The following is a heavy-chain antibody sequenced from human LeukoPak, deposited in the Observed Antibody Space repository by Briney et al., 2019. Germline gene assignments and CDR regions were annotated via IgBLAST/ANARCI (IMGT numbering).Heavy chain of an antibody. Sequence: SETLSLTCTLSLDSTTSNFWRWVRQPPGESLGWIGDIHRSGSTNYDPSLQSRVTISIDRSRNQIVLELSSVTDADTAVYYCARDQWRLRGGDHDAFDIWGRGTMVTVSS. CDR2: IHRSGST. CDR1: LDSTTSNF. J-gene: IGHJ3*02. CDR3: ARDQWRLRGGDHDAFDI. V-gene: IGHV4-59*12. D-gene: IGHD5-12*01.